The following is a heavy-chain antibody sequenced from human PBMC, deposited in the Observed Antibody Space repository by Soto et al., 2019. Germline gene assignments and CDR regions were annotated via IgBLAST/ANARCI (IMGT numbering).Heavy chain of an antibody. CDR3: AKAPDDYGDYFAL. CDR2: ISYDGSNQ. D-gene: IGHD4-17*01. V-gene: IGHV3-30*18. CDR1: GFTFSRYG. Sequence: QVQLVESGGGVVQPGRSLRLSCEASGFTFSRYGMHWVRQAPGKGLEWVAVISYDGSNQYYADSMKGRFTISRDNSKNTLSLQMNSLRPEDTAVYYCAKAPDDYGDYFALWGRGTLVIVSS. J-gene: IGHJ2*01.